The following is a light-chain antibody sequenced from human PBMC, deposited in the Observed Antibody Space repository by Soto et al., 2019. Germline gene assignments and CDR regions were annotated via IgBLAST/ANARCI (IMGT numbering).Light chain of an antibody. V-gene: IGKV3-20*01. J-gene: IGKJ1*01. Sequence: EIVLTQSTGTLSLSPGERATLSCRASQSVKSDYLAWYQQKPGQAPRLLIYGASNRATGIPDRFSGSGSGTDFTLTISRLEPEEFAVYYCHQYGSSTWTFGQGTNMEIK. CDR3: HQYGSSTWT. CDR1: QSVKSDY. CDR2: GAS.